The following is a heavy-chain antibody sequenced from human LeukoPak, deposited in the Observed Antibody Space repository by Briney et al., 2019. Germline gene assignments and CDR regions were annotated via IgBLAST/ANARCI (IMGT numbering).Heavy chain of an antibody. D-gene: IGHD3-16*01. CDR3: ARGIPNSYGKDY. Sequence: PGRSLRLSCAASGFTFSSHWMHWVRQAPGKGLVWVSRIKGDGSSTSYADSVKGRLTISRDNAKNTVYLQMNSLRGEDTAVYYCARGIPNSYGKDYWGQGTLVTVSS. CDR2: IKGDGSST. CDR1: GFTFSSHW. V-gene: IGHV3-74*01. J-gene: IGHJ4*02.